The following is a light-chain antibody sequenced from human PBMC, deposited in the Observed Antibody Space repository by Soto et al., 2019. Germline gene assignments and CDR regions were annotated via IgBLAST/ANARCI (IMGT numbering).Light chain of an antibody. CDR1: QSVGRY. CDR3: QQYGQSPKT. CDR2: DAS. V-gene: IGKV3-11*01. J-gene: IGKJ1*01. Sequence: EIVLTQSPATLSLSPGERATLSCRASQSVGRYLAWYQQTPGQAPRLLIFDASNRATGIPARFSGSGSGTDFTLTISSLEPEDCAVYYCQQYGQSPKTFGQGTKVDIK.